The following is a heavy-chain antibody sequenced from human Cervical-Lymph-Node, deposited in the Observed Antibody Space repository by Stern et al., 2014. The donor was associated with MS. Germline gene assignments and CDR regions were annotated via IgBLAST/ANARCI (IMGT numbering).Heavy chain of an antibody. Sequence: QVQLVQSGGGVVQPGRSLRLSCAASGFTFSAYAMHWVRQAPGTGLEWLASVSADGTVNHYTDSVKGRLTISRDNSKYTLYLEMNSLITEDTAVYYCVKRGGNLLHYFDWWGQGALVTVSS. V-gene: IGHV3-30*04. CDR2: VSADGTVN. J-gene: IGHJ4*02. D-gene: IGHD4-23*01. CDR3: VKRGGNLLHYFDW. CDR1: GFTFSAYA.